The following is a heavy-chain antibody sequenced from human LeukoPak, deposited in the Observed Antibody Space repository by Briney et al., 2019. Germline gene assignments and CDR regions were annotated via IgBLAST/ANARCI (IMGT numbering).Heavy chain of an antibody. Sequence: SVKVSCKASGGTFSSYAISWERQAPGQGLEWMGGIIPIFGTANYAQKFQGRVTITADESTSTAYMELSSLRSEDTAVYYCARGVVQGLGMDVWGKGTTVTVSS. V-gene: IGHV1-69*13. CDR3: ARGVVQGLGMDV. J-gene: IGHJ6*04. D-gene: IGHD6-6*01. CDR2: IIPIFGTA. CDR1: GGTFSSYA.